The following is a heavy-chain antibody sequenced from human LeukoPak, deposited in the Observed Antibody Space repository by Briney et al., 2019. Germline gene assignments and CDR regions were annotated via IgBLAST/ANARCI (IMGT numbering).Heavy chain of an antibody. CDR3: AKDFSAIYYMDV. Sequence: GGSLRLSCAASGFTFTSYAMSWVRKAPGKGLEWVSAISGSGVSTYYADSVKGRFTISRDNSKNTLYLQMNSLRAEDTAVYYCAKDFSAIYYMDVWGKGTTVTVSS. CDR2: ISGSGVST. J-gene: IGHJ6*03. CDR1: GFTFTSYA. V-gene: IGHV3-23*01. D-gene: IGHD6-25*01.